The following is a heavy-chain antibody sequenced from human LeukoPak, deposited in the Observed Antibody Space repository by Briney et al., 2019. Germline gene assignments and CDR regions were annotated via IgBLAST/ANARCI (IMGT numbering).Heavy chain of an antibody. CDR2: ISIDGKTI. J-gene: IGHJ4*02. CDR3: ASLWELIGS. Sequence: WGSLTLSCAASGFTFSSYEMDWVRQAPGKGLEWVSYISIDGKTIHYADSVKGRFTISRDNAKNSVYLQMNSLRVEDTAIYYCASLWELIGSWGQGTLGSASS. V-gene: IGHV3-48*03. CDR1: GFTFSSYE. D-gene: IGHD1-26*01.